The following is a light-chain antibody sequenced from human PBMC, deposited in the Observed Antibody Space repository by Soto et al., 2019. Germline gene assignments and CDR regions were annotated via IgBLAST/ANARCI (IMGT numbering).Light chain of an antibody. V-gene: IGKV3-20*01. CDR2: GAS. Sequence: EIVLTQSPGTLSLSPGESATLLCRASQFVSSRSLAWYQKKLGQAPRLLIYGASNRATGIPGRFSASGSGTDFSLTITPQEPEDFAVYFCQQYANSPITFVQGTRLDIK. CDR3: QQYANSPIT. J-gene: IGKJ5*01. CDR1: QFVSSRS.